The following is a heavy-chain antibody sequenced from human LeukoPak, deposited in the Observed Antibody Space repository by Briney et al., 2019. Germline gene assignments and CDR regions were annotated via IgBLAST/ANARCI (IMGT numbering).Heavy chain of an antibody. Sequence: PGRSLRLSCAASGFIFSSYGMHWVRQAPGKGLEWVAVVSYDGSSKYYADSVKGRFTISRDNSKNTLYLQMNSLRAEDTAVYHCTKGDYYGSGSYPEYWGQGVLVTVSS. CDR3: TKGDYYGSGSYPEY. CDR1: GFIFSSYG. J-gene: IGHJ4*02. V-gene: IGHV3-30*18. CDR2: VSYDGSSK. D-gene: IGHD3-10*01.